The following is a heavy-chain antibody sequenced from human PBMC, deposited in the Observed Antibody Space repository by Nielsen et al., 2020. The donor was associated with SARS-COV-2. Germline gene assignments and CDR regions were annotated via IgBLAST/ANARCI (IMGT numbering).Heavy chain of an antibody. Sequence: GGSLRLSCAASGFTFSSYGMHWVRQAPGKGLEWVAVISYDGSNKYYADSVKGRFTISRDNSKNRLYLQMTSLRAEDTAVYFCARRQDDGCTVDTCQSFYMDVWGKGTTVTVSS. CDR3: ARRQDDGCTVDTCQSFYMDV. CDR2: ISYDGSNK. D-gene: IGHD2-8*02. V-gene: IGHV3-30*12. CDR1: GFTFSSYG. J-gene: IGHJ6*03.